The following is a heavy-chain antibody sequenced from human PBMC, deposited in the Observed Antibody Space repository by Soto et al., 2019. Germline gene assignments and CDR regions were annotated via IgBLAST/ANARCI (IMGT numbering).Heavy chain of an antibody. J-gene: IGHJ4*02. V-gene: IGHV3-66*01. CDR1: GFTVSSNY. CDR3: AGGPYY. Sequence: EVQLVESGGGLVQPGGSLRLSCVVSGFTVSSNYMSWVRQAPGKGLEWVSVIYSGGSTYYADSVKGRFTISRDNSRITLYLQMNGLRGEDTAVYYCAGGPYYWGQGTLVTVSS. CDR2: IYSGGST.